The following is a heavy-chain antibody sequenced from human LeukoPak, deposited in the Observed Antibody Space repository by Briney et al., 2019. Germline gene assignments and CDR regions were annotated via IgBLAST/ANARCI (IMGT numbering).Heavy chain of an antibody. Sequence: ASVKVSCKASGYTFTGYYMHWVRQAPGQGLEWMGWINPNSGGTNYAQKFQGRVTMTRDTSISTAFMELSRLGSDDTAVYYCARGYGSGSCYIPYFDFWGQGTLVTASS. CDR3: ARGYGSGSCYIPYFDF. CDR1: GYTFTGYY. J-gene: IGHJ4*02. D-gene: IGHD3-10*01. CDR2: INPNSGGT. V-gene: IGHV1-2*02.